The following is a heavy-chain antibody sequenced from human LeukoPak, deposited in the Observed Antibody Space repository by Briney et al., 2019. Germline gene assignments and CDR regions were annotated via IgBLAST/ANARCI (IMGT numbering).Heavy chain of an antibody. J-gene: IGHJ4*02. V-gene: IGHV7-4-1*02. CDR3: ARDLGYSPGSSDY. Sequence: ASLKVSCKASGYSFTSYGMYWVRQAPGQGLAWMGWINTNTGNPTYAQGFTGRYVFSLDTSVNTAYLQISSLKAEDTAVYYCARDLGYSPGSSDYWGQGTLVTVSS. D-gene: IGHD4-11*01. CDR2: INTNTGNP. CDR1: GYSFTSYG.